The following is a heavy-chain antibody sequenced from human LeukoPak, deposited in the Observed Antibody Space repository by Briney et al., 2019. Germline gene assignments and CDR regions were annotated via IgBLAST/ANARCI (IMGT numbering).Heavy chain of an antibody. Sequence: PGGSLRLSCAASGFTFSSYAMSWVRQAPGKGLEWVSGISGSGGSTYYADSVKGRFTIPRDNSKNTLYLQMNSLRAEDTAVYYCAKDNHLYYYDSSGYFPLDYWGQGTLVTESS. CDR2: ISGSGGST. CDR1: GFTFSSYA. J-gene: IGHJ4*02. CDR3: AKDNHLYYYDSSGYFPLDY. V-gene: IGHV3-23*01. D-gene: IGHD3-22*01.